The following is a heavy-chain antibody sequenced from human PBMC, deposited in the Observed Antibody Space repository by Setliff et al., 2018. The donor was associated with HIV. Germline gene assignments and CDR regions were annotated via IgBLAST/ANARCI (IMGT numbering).Heavy chain of an antibody. CDR3: HLEVPLMMGTTPPL. D-gene: IGHD2-15*01. CDR1: GGSFNAYY. Sequence: SETLSLTCDVSGGSFNAYYWSWIRQPPGKGLEWIGESNHSGNTTYNPSLKSRVTISVDTTKNQFSLKLNTVTAADTAVYYCHLEVPLMMGTTPPLWGQGTLVTVPQ. V-gene: IGHV4-34*01. J-gene: IGHJ4*02. CDR2: SNHSGNT.